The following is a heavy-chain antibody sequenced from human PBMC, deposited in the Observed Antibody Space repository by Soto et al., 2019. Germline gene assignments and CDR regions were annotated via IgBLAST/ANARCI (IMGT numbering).Heavy chain of an antibody. J-gene: IGHJ4*02. CDR2: IDYNGVT. CDR1: GGSIYRSGYY. Sequence: PSGNLPLTYTVSGGSIYRSGYYWGWIRQPPGRGLEWIGNIDYNGVTYSNPSLKSRVTISRDTSKNQFSLKLTSVTAADTALYYCGKVLVGATGHTDSDSWRPGTLVTVSS. V-gene: IGHV4-39*01. CDR3: GKVLVGATGHTDSDS. D-gene: IGHD2-15*01.